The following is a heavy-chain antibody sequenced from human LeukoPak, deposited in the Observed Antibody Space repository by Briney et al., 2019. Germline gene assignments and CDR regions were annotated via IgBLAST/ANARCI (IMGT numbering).Heavy chain of an antibody. Sequence: ASGTVSCKGSGYTFTSYYMHWVRQAPGQGLEWMGIINPSGGSTSYAQKFQGRVTMTRDTSTSTVYMELSSLRSEDTAVYYCAREKGDYDSSGYSSVIFDYWGQGTLVTVSS. D-gene: IGHD3-22*01. V-gene: IGHV1-46*01. J-gene: IGHJ4*02. CDR3: AREKGDYDSSGYSSVIFDY. CDR2: INPSGGST. CDR1: GYTFTSYY.